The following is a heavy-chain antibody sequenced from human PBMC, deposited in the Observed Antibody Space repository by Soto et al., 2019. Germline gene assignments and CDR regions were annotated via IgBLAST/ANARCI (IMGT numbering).Heavy chain of an antibody. CDR3: ARDMGDTAMVLNRVYYYYYGMNV. Sequence: SQTLSLTCAISGDSVSSNSAAWNWIRQSPSRGLEWLGRTYYRSKWYNDYAVSVKSRITINPDTSKNQFSLQLNSVTPEDTAVYYCARDMGDTAMVLNRVYYYYYGMNVWGQGTTVTVSS. CDR2: TYYRSKWYN. D-gene: IGHD5-18*01. CDR1: GDSVSSNSAA. V-gene: IGHV6-1*01. J-gene: IGHJ6*02.